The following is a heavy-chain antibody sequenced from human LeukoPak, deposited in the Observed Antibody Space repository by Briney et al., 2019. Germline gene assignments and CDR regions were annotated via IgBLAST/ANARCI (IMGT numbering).Heavy chain of an antibody. CDR3: ARGREAVAGPYNWFDP. D-gene: IGHD6-19*01. CDR1: GGSISSSSYY. J-gene: IGHJ5*02. Sequence: SETLSLTCTVSGGSISSSSYYWGWIRQPPGKGLEWIGSIYYSGSTYYNPSLKSRVTISVDTSKNQFSLKLSPVTAADTAVYYCARGREAVAGPYNWFDPWGQGTLVTVSS. V-gene: IGHV4-39*07. CDR2: IYYSGST.